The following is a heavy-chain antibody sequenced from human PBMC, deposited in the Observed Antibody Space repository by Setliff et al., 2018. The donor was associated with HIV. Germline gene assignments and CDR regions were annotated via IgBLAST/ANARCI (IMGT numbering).Heavy chain of an antibody. Sequence: SETLSLTCTVSGDSVSSRSYYWSWIRQPPGKGLEWIGYIYYSGSTNYNPALKSRVTISVDTSKNHFSLKLRSVTAADTAVYYCAQLGMVDDFDYWGQGTLVTSPQ. CDR1: GDSVSSRSYY. CDR3: AQLGMVDDFDY. D-gene: IGHD1-1*01. J-gene: IGHJ4*02. V-gene: IGHV4-61*03. CDR2: IYYSGST.